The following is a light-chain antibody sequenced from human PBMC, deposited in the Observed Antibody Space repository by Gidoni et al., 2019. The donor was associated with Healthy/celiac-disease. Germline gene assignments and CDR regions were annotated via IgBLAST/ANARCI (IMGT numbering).Light chain of an antibody. V-gene: IGKV1-33*01. J-gene: IGKJ4*01. CDR2: DAS. Sequence: DIQMTQSPSSLSASVGDRVTITCQASQDISNYLNWYQQKPGKAPKLLIYDASNLEKRVPSRFSGSGSGTDFTFTISSLQPEDIATYYCQQYDNPPLTFGGGTKVEIK. CDR1: QDISNY. CDR3: QQYDNPPLT.